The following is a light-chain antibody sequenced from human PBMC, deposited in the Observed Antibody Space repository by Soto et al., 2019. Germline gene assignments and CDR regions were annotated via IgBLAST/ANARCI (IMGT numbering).Light chain of an antibody. CDR3: CSYAGSYSFYV. J-gene: IGLJ1*01. V-gene: IGLV2-11*01. CDR2: DVT. Sequence: QSALTQPRSVSGSPGQSVTIPCTGTYSDVGGYYYVSWYQLHPGKAPKLILYDVTKRPSGVPDRFSGSKSGNTASLTISGLQADDEADYYCCSYAGSYSFYVFGGGTKLTVL. CDR1: YSDVGGYYY.